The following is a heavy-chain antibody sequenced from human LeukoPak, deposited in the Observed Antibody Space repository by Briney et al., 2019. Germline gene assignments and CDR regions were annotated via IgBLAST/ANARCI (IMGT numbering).Heavy chain of an antibody. J-gene: IGHJ3*01. CDR1: GFTFSRFE. CDR2: ISVSGGTI. Sequence: PGGSLRLSCAASGFTFSRFEMNWVRQAPGKGLEWVSYISVSGGTIYYADSVKGRFTISRDNAKNSLYLQMNSLRAEDTAVYYCARVRSLGAFDFSGQGTMVTVS. D-gene: IGHD3-16*01. V-gene: IGHV3-48*03. CDR3: ARVRSLGAFDF.